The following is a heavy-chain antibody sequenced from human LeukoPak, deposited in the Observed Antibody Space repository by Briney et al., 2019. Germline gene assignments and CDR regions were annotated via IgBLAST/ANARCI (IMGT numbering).Heavy chain of an antibody. D-gene: IGHD3-22*01. CDR3: ARAPGYYDSSGYLYYFDY. CDR1: GGTLSSYA. J-gene: IGHJ4*02. V-gene: IGHV1-69*04. CDR2: IIPFLGIA. Sequence: SVEVSCQGSGGTLSSYAISWGRQAPGQGVEWVGKIIPFLGIANYAQKFQGRVTITADKSTSTAYMELSSLRSEDTAVYYCARAPGYYDSSGYLYYFDYWGQGTLVTVSS.